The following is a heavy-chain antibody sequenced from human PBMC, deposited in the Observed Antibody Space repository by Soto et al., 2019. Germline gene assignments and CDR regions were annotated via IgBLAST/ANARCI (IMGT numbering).Heavy chain of an antibody. V-gene: IGHV3-30*18. CDR3: AKDGIEVRGLDYFDY. CDR1: GFTFSSYG. D-gene: IGHD2-21*01. Sequence: PGGSLRLSCAASGFTFSSYGMDWVRQAPGKGLEWVAVISYDGSNKYYADSVKGRFTISRDNSKNTLYLQMNSLRAEDTAVYYCAKDGIEVRGLDYFDYWGQGTLVTVSS. CDR2: ISYDGSNK. J-gene: IGHJ4*02.